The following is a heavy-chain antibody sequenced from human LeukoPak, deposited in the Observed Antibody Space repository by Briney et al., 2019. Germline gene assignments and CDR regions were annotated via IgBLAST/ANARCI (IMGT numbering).Heavy chain of an antibody. CDR2: ISSSSSYT. V-gene: IGHV3-21*01. D-gene: IGHD3-22*01. CDR1: GFTFSSYS. CDR3: ARAHINYYDSSGYCGAFDI. J-gene: IGHJ3*02. Sequence: PGGSLRLSCAASGFTFSSYSMNWVRQAPGQGLEWVSSISSSSSYTYYAESVKGRFTISRDNAKNSLYLQMNSLRDEDTAVYYCARAHINYYDSSGYCGAFDIWGQGTMVTVSS.